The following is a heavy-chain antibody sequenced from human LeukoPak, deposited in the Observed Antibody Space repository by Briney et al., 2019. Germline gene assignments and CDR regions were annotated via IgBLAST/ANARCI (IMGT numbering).Heavy chain of an antibody. Sequence: GASVKVSCKASGYTFTGYYIHWERQAPGQGLEWMGWINPNYGGIHYAQNFQGRVTMTRDTSISTAYMELSRLRSDDTAVYYCARAAYGDYWGQGTLVTVSS. D-gene: IGHD3-16*01. CDR3: ARAAYGDY. J-gene: IGHJ4*02. CDR2: INPNYGGI. CDR1: GYTFTGYY. V-gene: IGHV1-2*02.